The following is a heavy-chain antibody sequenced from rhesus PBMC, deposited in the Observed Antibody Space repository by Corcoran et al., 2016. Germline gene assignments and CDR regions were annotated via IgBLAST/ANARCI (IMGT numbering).Heavy chain of an antibody. CDR3: ASGLNYGAPNFGLDS. Sequence: QVQLKESGPGLVQHSETLSLPCTFSGVSIISAYAWRWIRQPPWKVREWLGYICCYYNPSLKIRDTISKDTSKNKFSLNLTSVTAADTAVYYCASGLNYGAPNFGLDSWGQGVVVTVSS. CDR1: GVSIISAYA. J-gene: IGHJ6*01. D-gene: IGHD1-26*01. V-gene: IGHV4S7*01. CDR2: ICC.